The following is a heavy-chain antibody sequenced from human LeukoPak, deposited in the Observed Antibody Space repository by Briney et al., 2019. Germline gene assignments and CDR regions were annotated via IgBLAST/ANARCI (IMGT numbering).Heavy chain of an antibody. J-gene: IGHJ5*02. CDR2: IYYSGST. Sequence: PSETLSLTCTVSGGSISSYYWSWIRQPPGKGLEWIGYIYYSGSTNYNPSLKSRVTISVDTSKNQFSLKLSSVTAADTAVYYCAREFEGRYYYPWGQGTLVTASS. CDR3: AREFEGRYYYP. CDR1: GGSISSYY. V-gene: IGHV4-59*01. D-gene: IGHD3-10*01.